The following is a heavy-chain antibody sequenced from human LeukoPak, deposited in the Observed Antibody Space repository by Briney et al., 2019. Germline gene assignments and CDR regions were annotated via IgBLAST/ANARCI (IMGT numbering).Heavy chain of an antibody. CDR3: ARTTIFGVGFDY. J-gene: IGHJ4*02. CDR2: TYSGGST. Sequence: GGSLRLSCAASGFTVSSNYMSWVRQAPGKGLEWVSVTYSGGSTYYADSVKGRFTISRDNSKNTLYLQMNSLRAEGTAVYYCARTTIFGVGFDYWGQGTLVTVSS. D-gene: IGHD3-3*01. CDR1: GFTVSSNY. V-gene: IGHV3-53*01.